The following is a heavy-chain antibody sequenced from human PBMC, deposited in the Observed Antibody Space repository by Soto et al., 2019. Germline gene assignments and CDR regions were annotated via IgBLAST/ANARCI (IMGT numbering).Heavy chain of an antibody. CDR2: ISYDGSNK. J-gene: IGHJ6*03. V-gene: IGHV3-30*18. D-gene: IGHD5-12*01. CDR3: AKDSWFSGYDHRDYYYYYYMDV. CDR1: GFTFSSYG. Sequence: QVQLVESGGGVVQPGRSLRLSCAASGFTFSSYGMHWVRQAPGKGLEWVAVISYDGSNKYYADSVKGRFTISRDNSKNTLYLQMNSLRAEDTAVYYCAKDSWFSGYDHRDYYYYYYMDVWGKGTTVTVSS.